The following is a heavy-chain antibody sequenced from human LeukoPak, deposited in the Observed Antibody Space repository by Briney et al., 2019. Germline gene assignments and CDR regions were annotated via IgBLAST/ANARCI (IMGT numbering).Heavy chain of an antibody. CDR1: GFSFSNYA. Sequence: GGFLRLSCVPSGFSFSNYAMSWVRQAPGKGLEWVAVISYDGSNKYYADSVKGRFTISRDNSKNTLYLQMNSLRAEDTAVYYCAREGVFSGPFGNYSDYWGQGTLVTVSS. CDR2: ISYDGSNK. V-gene: IGHV3-30-3*01. D-gene: IGHD6-19*01. J-gene: IGHJ4*02. CDR3: AREGVFSGPFGNYSDY.